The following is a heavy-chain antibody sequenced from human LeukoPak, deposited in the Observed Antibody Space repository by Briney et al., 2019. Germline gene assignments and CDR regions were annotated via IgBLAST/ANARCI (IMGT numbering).Heavy chain of an antibody. CDR3: ARRPSGWLVIYYYYGMDV. CDR2: IYYSGST. J-gene: IGHJ6*02. Sequence: SETLSITCTVSGGSISSSSYYWGWIRQPPGKGLEWIGSIYYSGSTYYNPSLKSRVTISVDTSKNQFSLKLSSVTAADTAVYYCARRPSGWLVIYYYYGMDVWGQGTTVTVSS. V-gene: IGHV4-39*01. CDR1: GGSISSSSYY. D-gene: IGHD6-19*01.